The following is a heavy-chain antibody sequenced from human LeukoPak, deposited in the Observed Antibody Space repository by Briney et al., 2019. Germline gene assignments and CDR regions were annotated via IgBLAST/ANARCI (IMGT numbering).Heavy chain of an antibody. Sequence: GASVKVSCKASGYTFTSYGISWVRQAPGQGLEWMGGIIPIFGTANYAQKFQGRVTITADESTSTAYMELSSLRSEDTAVYYCARSTPYYYDSSGYRRPFDYWGQGTLVTVSS. J-gene: IGHJ4*02. CDR2: IIPIFGTA. CDR3: ARSTPYYYDSSGYRRPFDY. D-gene: IGHD3-22*01. V-gene: IGHV1-69*13. CDR1: GYTFTSYG.